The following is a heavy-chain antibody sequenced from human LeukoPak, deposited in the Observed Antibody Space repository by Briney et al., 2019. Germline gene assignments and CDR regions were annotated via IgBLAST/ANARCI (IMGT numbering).Heavy chain of an antibody. CDR3: ASGDYGVLGMAAEYFQH. V-gene: IGHV4-34*01. CDR1: GGSFSGYY. Sequence: PSETLSLTCAVYGGSFSGYYWSWIRQPPGKGLEWIGEINHSGSTNYNPSLKSRVTISVDTSKNQFSLKLSSVTAADTAVYYCASGDYGVLGMAAEYFQHWGQGTLVTVSS. J-gene: IGHJ1*01. D-gene: IGHD4-17*01. CDR2: INHSGST.